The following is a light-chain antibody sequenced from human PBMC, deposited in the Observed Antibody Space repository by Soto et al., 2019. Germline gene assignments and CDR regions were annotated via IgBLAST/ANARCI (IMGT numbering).Light chain of an antibody. V-gene: IGKV3-15*01. Sequence: IVMGPSSATLSVSPGERDTLSCRASRGISSNLAWYQQKPGQAPRLLIYDASTRATGIPPTFSGSASGTEFTLSISSLQSEDFTVYYCQQYNKWPLTFGQGTNVDIK. CDR3: QQYNKWPLT. CDR2: DAS. J-gene: IGKJ1*01. CDR1: RGISSN.